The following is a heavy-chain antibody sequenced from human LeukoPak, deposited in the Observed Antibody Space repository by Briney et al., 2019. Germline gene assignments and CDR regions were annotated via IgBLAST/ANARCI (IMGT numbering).Heavy chain of an antibody. V-gene: IGHV4-39*01. CDR2: IYYSGST. CDR3: ARTRYYYNSRSYGAPYYFDY. CDR1: GGSISSSSYY. Sequence: KPSETLSLTCTVSGGSISSSSYYWGWIRQPPGKGLEWIGSIYYSGSTYYNPSLKSRVTISVDTSKNQFSLKQSSVTAADTAVYYCARTRYYYNSRSYGAPYYFDYWGQGTLVTVSS. J-gene: IGHJ4*02. D-gene: IGHD3-10*01.